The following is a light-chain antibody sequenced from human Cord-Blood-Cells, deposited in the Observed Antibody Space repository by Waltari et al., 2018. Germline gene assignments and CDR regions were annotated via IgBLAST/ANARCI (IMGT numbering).Light chain of an antibody. CDR3: QQRSNWLT. J-gene: IGKJ4*01. V-gene: IGKV3-11*01. Sequence: EVVLTQSPATLSLSPGARATRSCRASQSVSSYLAGYQQKPGQAPSLLIYDASNRATGIPARFSGSGAGTDFTLTISSLEPEDFAVYDCQQRSNWLTFGGGTKVEIK. CDR1: QSVSSY. CDR2: DAS.